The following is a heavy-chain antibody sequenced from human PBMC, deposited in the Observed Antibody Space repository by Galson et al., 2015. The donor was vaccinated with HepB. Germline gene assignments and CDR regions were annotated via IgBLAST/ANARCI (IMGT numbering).Heavy chain of an antibody. V-gene: IGHV3-23*01. CDR2: ISGSGGST. CDR1: GFTFSSYA. D-gene: IGHD5-18*01. Sequence: SLRLSCAASGFTFSSYAMSWVRQAPGKGLEWVSAISGSGGSTYYADSVKGRFTISRDNSKNTLYQQMNSLRAEDTAVYYCAKGAGPTAMVIADAFDIWGQGTMVTVSS. J-gene: IGHJ3*02. CDR3: AKGAGPTAMVIADAFDI.